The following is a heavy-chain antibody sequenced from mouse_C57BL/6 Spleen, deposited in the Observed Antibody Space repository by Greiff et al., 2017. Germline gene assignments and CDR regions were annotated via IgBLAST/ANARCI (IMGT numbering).Heavy chain of an antibody. CDR3: ARDGWVLRGDFDY. V-gene: IGHV5-4*01. CDR1: GFTFSSYA. J-gene: IGHJ2*01. CDR2: ISDGGSYT. Sequence: EVKLVESGGGLVKPGGSLKLSCAASGFTFSSYAMSWVRQTPEKRLEWVATISDGGSYTYYPDNVKGRFPISRDNAKNNLYLQMSHLKSEDTAMYYCARDGWVLRGDFDYWGQGTTLTVSS. D-gene: IGHD1-1*01.